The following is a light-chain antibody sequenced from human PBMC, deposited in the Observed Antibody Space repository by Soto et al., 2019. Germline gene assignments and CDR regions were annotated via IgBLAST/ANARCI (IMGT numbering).Light chain of an antibody. J-gene: IGLJ1*01. CDR2: GNS. V-gene: IGLV1-40*01. CDR1: SSNIGAGYD. CDR3: QSYDSSMSGYV. Sequence: QSVLTQPPSVSGAPGQRVTISCTGGSSNIGAGYDVHWYQQLPGTAPKLLIYGNSNRPSGVPDRFSGSKSGTSASLAITGLQDEDEADYYCQSYDSSMSGYVFGTGNKVTVL.